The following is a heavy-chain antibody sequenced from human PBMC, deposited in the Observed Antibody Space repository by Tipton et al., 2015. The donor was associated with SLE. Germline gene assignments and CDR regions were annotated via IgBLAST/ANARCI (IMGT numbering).Heavy chain of an antibody. CDR2: INPRNNAT. V-gene: IGHV3-11*01. Sequence: SLRLSCAASGFTFSDYYMSWIRQAPGKGLKWLSDINPRNNATHYTDPVKGRFTVFRDNAQNSLFLQMNSLRVEDTAVYYCARVSFSLRGAFDIWGQGTMVTVSS. CDR1: GFTFSDYY. J-gene: IGHJ3*02. D-gene: IGHD2/OR15-2a*01. CDR3: ARVSFSLRGAFDI.